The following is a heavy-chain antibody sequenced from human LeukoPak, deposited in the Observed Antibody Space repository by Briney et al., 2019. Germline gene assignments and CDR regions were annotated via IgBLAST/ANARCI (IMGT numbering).Heavy chain of an antibody. CDR1: GGSISGYH. Sequence: SETLSLTCIVSGGSISGYHWSWIRQPAGRGLEWIGRIYSSGSTNYNPSLKSRVSMSVDASNNEFSLSLTSVTAADTAIYYCARGQDWFDPWGQGTLVTVSS. V-gene: IGHV4-4*07. J-gene: IGHJ5*02. CDR2: IYSSGST. CDR3: ARGQDWFDP.